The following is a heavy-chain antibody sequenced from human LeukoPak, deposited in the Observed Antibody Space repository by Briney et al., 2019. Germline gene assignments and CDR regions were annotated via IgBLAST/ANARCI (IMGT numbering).Heavy chain of an antibody. J-gene: IGHJ4*02. CDR3: AQGSHYDGSGRHRRGHYFDY. CDR1: GFTFSTYG. Sequence: PGGSLRLSCAASGFTFSTYGMHWVRQAPGKGLEWVAVVRYDGSNKYYADFVKGRFTISRDNSKNTLYLQMNSLRGEDTAGYYCAQGSHYDGSGRHRRGHYFDYWGQGTLVTVSS. D-gene: IGHD3-10*01. V-gene: IGHV3-30*02. CDR2: VRYDGSNK.